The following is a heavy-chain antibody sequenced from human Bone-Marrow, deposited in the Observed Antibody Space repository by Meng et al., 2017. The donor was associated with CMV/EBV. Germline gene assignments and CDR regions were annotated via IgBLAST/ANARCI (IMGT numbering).Heavy chain of an antibody. V-gene: IGHV3-15*01. J-gene: IGHJ4*02. CDR3: TTAPLLSRRITIFGEDY. CDR1: GFTFSNAW. Sequence: GGSLRLSCAASGFTFSNAWMSWVRQAPGKGLEWVGRIKSKTDGGTTDYAAPVKGRFTISRDDSKNTLYLQMNSLKTEDTAVYYCTTAPLLSRRITIFGEDYWGQGTLVTFSS. D-gene: IGHD3-3*01. CDR2: IKSKTDGGTT.